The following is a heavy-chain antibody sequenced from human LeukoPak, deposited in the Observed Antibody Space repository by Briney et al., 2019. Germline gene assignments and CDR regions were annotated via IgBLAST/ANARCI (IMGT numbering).Heavy chain of an antibody. CDR1: GFTFSSYG. CDR3: AKDFRSSGMDV. J-gene: IGHJ6*02. D-gene: IGHD1-26*01. V-gene: IGHV3-30*18. Sequence: GGSLRLSCAASGFTFSSYGMHWVRQAPGKGLEWVAVISYDGSNKYYADSVKGRFTISRDNSKNTLYLQMNSLRAEDTAVYYCAKDFRSSGMDVWGRGTTVTVSS. CDR2: ISYDGSNK.